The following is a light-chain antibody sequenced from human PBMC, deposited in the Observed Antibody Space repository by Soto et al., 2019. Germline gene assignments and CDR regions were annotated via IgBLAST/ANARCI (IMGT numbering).Light chain of an antibody. J-gene: IGKJ4*01. CDR3: QQCNIYPLT. Sequence: DVQMTQSPSSLSASVGDRVTITCRASQDINSYLAWYQQKPGNAPKSLIYGASRLQTGVPSRFSRSKYATDFTLTIRNLQPEDSATYYCQQCNIYPLTFGGGTKVEIK. V-gene: IGKV1D-16*01. CDR2: GAS. CDR1: QDINSY.